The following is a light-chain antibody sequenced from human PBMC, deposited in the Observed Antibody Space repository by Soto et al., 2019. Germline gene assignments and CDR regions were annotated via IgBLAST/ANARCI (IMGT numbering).Light chain of an antibody. V-gene: IGKV3-15*01. CDR3: QQYNNWPPIT. CDR2: GAS. J-gene: IGKJ5*01. CDR1: QTVSSN. Sequence: EIVLTQSPGTLSLSPGGIATLSCSASQTVSSNFLAWYQQKPGQAPRLLIYGASTRATGIPGRFSGSGSGTEFTLTISSLQSEDFAVYYCQQYNNWPPITFGQGTRLEIK.